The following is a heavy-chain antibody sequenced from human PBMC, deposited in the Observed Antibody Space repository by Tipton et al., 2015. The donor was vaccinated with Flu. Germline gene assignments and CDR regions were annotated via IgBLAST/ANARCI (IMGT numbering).Heavy chain of an antibody. D-gene: IGHD4-23*01. CDR3: ATEYRGGGNRYYFDY. CDR1: GGSMSSFY. V-gene: IGHV4-4*07. J-gene: IGHJ4*02. Sequence: TLSLTCTVSGGSMSSFYWTWIRQPAGKGLEWIGRMYVSGSTKYNPSLKSRVTISVDTSKNQFSLKLSSVTAADTAVYYCATEYRGGGNRYYFDYWGQGTLVTVSS. CDR2: MYVSGST.